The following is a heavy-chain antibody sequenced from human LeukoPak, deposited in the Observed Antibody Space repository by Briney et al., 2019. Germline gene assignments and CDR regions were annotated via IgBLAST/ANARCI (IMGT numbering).Heavy chain of an antibody. CDR2: IRSKAYGGTT. CDR3: TREVGYDSSGYYFDY. V-gene: IGHV3-49*03. CDR1: GFTFGDYA. Sequence: GGSLRLSCTASGFTFGDYAMSWFRQAPGKGLEWVGFIRSKAYGGTTEYAASVKGRSTISRDDSKSIAYLQMNSLKTEDTAVYYCTREVGYDSSGYYFDYWGQGTLVTVSS. D-gene: IGHD3-22*01. J-gene: IGHJ4*02.